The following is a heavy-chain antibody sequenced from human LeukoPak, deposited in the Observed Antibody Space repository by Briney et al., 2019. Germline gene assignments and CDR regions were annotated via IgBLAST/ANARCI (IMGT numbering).Heavy chain of an antibody. CDR2: IIPIFGTA. CDR1: GYRFPSYY. Sequence: GASVKVSCKASGYRFPSYYIHWVRQAPGQGLEWMGGIIPIFGTANYAQKFQGRVTITTDESTSTAYMELSSLRSEDTAVYYCARDSYPREGWFDPWGQGTLVTVSS. CDR3: ARDSYPREGWFDP. J-gene: IGHJ5*02. V-gene: IGHV1-69*05. D-gene: IGHD3-10*01.